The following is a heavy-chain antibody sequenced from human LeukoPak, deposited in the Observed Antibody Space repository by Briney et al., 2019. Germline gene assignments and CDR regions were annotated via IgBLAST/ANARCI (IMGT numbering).Heavy chain of an antibody. Sequence: SAKVSCKASGGTFSSYAISWVRQAPGQGLEWMGRIIPILGIANYAQKFQGRVTITADKSTSTAYMELSSLRSEDTAVYYCARDITGRVVAATQKPNWFDPWGQGTLVTVSS. CDR1: GGTFSSYA. D-gene: IGHD2-15*01. CDR3: ARDITGRVVAATQKPNWFDP. J-gene: IGHJ5*02. CDR2: IIPILGIA. V-gene: IGHV1-69*04.